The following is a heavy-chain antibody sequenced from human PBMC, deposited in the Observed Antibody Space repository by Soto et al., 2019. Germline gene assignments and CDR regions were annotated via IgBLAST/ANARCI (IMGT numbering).Heavy chain of an antibody. D-gene: IGHD3-10*01. Sequence: LSLTCTVSGGSISSGGYYWSWIRQHPGKGLEWIGYIYYSGSTYYNPSLKSRVTISVDTSKNQFSLKLSSVTAADTAVYYCARDQIGTMVRGRPFDIWGQGTMVTVSS. V-gene: IGHV4-31*03. CDR1: GGSISSGGYY. CDR2: IYYSGST. CDR3: ARDQIGTMVRGRPFDI. J-gene: IGHJ3*02.